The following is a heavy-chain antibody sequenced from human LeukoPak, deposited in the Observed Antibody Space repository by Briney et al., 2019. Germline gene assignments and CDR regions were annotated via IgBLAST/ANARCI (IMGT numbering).Heavy chain of an antibody. D-gene: IGHD2-15*01. CDR1: GYTFSSYG. CDR2: IRYDGSNK. V-gene: IGHV3-30*02. CDR3: AKEFKDIVVVVAASPPYGMDV. J-gene: IGHJ6*02. Sequence: GGSLRLSCAASGYTFSSYGMHWVRQAPGKGLEWVAFIRYDGSNKYYADSVKGRFTISRDNSKNTLYLQMNSLRAEDTAVYYCAKEFKDIVVVVAASPPYGMDVWGQGTTVTVSS.